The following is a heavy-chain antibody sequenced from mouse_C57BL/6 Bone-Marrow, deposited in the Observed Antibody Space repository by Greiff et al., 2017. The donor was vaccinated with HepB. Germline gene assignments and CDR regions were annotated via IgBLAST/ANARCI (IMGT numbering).Heavy chain of an antibody. CDR1: GFNIKDYY. Sequence: EVKLQESGAELVKPGASVKLSCTASGFNIKDYYMHWVKQRTEQCLEWIGRIDPEDGETKYAPKFQGKATITADTSSNTAYLQLSSLTSEDTAVYYCADYYYGSRGAYWGQGTLVTVSA. J-gene: IGHJ3*01. CDR3: ADYYYGSRGAY. D-gene: IGHD1-1*01. V-gene: IGHV14-2*01. CDR2: IDPEDGET.